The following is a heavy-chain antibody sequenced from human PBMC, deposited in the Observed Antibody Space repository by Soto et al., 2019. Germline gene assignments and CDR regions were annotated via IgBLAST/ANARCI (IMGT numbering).Heavy chain of an antibody. Sequence: QVQLVQSGAEVKKPGSSVKVSCKASGGPFSSFALNWVRQAPGQGLEWMGGIIPILGSPNYPQTFQGRVTITADESTSTVYLDLSSLKSEDTAVYYCARQDQMLWAYFDYWGQGTLVTVSS. CDR3: ARQDQMLWAYFDY. V-gene: IGHV1-69*01. J-gene: IGHJ4*02. CDR1: GGPFSSFA. D-gene: IGHD3-16*01. CDR2: IIPILGSP.